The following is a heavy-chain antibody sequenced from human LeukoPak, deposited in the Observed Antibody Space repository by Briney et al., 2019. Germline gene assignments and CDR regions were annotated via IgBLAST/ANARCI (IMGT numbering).Heavy chain of an antibody. J-gene: IGHJ4*02. CDR1: GFTFSSYA. D-gene: IGHD3-10*01. Sequence: GRSLRLSCAASGFTFSSYAMHWVRQAPGKGLEWVAVISYDGSNKYYADSVKGRFTISRDNSKNTLYLQMNSLRAEDTAVYYCARDLTMVRGVILHTFDYWGQGTLVTVSP. CDR3: ARDLTMVRGVILHTFDY. V-gene: IGHV3-30-3*01. CDR2: ISYDGSNK.